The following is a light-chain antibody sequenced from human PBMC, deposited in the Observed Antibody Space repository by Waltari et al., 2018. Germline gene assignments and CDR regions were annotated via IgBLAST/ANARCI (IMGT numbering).Light chain of an antibody. CDR3: CSYAGSSTYSYV. CDR1: SGDIGSFDL. Sequence: QSALTQPASVSGSPGQSITISCTGSSGDIGSFDLVSWYQQHPGRAPKLIIYEVTKRPSGVSNRFSASKSGNTASLTISGLQAEDEADYHCCSYAGSSTYSYVFGTGTKVTVL. V-gene: IGLV2-23*02. J-gene: IGLJ1*01. CDR2: EVT.